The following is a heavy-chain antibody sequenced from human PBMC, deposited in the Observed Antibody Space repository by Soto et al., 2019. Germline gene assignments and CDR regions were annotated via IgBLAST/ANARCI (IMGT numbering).Heavy chain of an antibody. J-gene: IGHJ3*02. V-gene: IGHV3-11*01. CDR3: ARDAGGEAVATIKDAFDI. D-gene: IGHD5-12*01. Sequence: GGSLRLSCAASGFTFSDYYMSWIRQAPGKGLEWVSYISSGGSTIYYADSVKGRFTITRDNAKNSLYLQMNSLGAEDTAVYYCARDAGGEAVATIKDAFDIWGQGTMVTVSS. CDR2: ISSGGSTI. CDR1: GFTFSDYY.